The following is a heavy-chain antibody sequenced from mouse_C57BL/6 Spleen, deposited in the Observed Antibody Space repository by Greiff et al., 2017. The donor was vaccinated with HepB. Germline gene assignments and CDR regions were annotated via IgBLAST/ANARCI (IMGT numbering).Heavy chain of an antibody. V-gene: IGHV3-6*01. J-gene: IGHJ4*01. CDR1: GYSITSGYY. D-gene: IGHD2-12*01. Sequence: VQLKESGPGLVKPSQSLSLTCSVTGYSITSGYYWNWIRQFPGNKLEWMGYISYDGSNNYNPSLKNRISITRDTSKNQFFLKLNSVTTEDTATYYCARDDSHAMDYWGQGTSVTVSS. CDR2: ISYDGSN. CDR3: ARDDSHAMDY.